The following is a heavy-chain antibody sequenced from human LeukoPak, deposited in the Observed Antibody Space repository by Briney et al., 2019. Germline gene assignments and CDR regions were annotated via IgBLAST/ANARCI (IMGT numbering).Heavy chain of an antibody. CDR2: IYNSAST. CDR3: ARRLGEQQPFDY. CDR1: GGSISSGTYY. Sequence: PSETLSLTCTGSGGSISSGTYYWAWIRPSPGKGLEWIGSIYNSASTYYNPSFKSRVTLSVDTSRNQFSLKLSSVTAADTAVYYCARRLGEQQPFDYWGQGTLVTVSS. D-gene: IGHD6-13*01. J-gene: IGHJ4*02. V-gene: IGHV4-39*01.